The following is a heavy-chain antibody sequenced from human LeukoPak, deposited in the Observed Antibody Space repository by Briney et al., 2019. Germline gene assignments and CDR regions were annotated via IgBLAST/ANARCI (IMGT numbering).Heavy chain of an antibody. CDR1: GYTFTSYG. CDR2: ISAYNGNT. J-gene: IGHJ4*02. CDR3: ARDHEPDFDWLLNNFDY. D-gene: IGHD3-9*01. Sequence: GASVKVSCKASGYTFTSYGISWVRQAPGQGLEWMGWISAYNGNTNYAQKLQDRVTMTTDTSTSTGYMELRSLRSDDTAVYYCARDHEPDFDWLLNNFDYWGQGTLVTVSS. V-gene: IGHV1-18*01.